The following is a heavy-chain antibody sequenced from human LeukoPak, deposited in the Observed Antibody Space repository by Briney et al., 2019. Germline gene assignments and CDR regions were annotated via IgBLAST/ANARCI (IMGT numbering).Heavy chain of an antibody. V-gene: IGHV1-8*01. D-gene: IGHD3-10*01. CDR2: MNPNSGNT. CDR3: ARARITMVRGAPTVWYFDY. CDR1: GYTFTSYD. Sequence: ASVKVSCKASGYTFTSYDINWVRQATGQGLEWMGWMNPNSGNTGYAQKFQGRVTMTRNTSISTAYMELSSLRSEDTAVYYCARARITMVRGAPTVWYFDYWGQGTLVTVSS. J-gene: IGHJ4*02.